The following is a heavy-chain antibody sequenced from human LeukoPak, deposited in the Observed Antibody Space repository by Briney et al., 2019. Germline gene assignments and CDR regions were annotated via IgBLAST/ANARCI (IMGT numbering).Heavy chain of an antibody. D-gene: IGHD2-8*02. CDR2: INPNSRIM. J-gene: IGHJ4*02. CDR1: GFTFSTYW. CDR3: VRDLVLVDTPGDDFDY. Sequence: PGGSLRLSCAASGFTFSTYWMHWVRQAPGKGLVWVARINPNSRIMTYADSVKGRFTISRDNAKNTVYLQMNSLLAEDTAVYYCVRDLVLVDTPGDDFDYWGQGTLVTVSS. V-gene: IGHV3-74*03.